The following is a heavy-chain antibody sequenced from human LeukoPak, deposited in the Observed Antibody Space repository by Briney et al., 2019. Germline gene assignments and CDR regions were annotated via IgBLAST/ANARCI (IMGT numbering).Heavy chain of an antibody. CDR2: ISHIGST. D-gene: IGHD1-14*01. CDR3: ARDRISINALDM. CDR1: GASISGHY. J-gene: IGHJ3*02. V-gene: IGHV4-59*11. Sequence: SETLSLTCTVSGASISGHYLTWLRQPPGKGLELTGYISHIGSTNYNPSLKSRVTISVDTYKNQFSLKLTSVTAADTAVYYCARDRISINALDMWGQGTMVTVSS.